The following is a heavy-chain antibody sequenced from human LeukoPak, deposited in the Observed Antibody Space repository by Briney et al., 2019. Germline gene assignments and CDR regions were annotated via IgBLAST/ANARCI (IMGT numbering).Heavy chain of an antibody. CDR1: GGSISSYY. V-gene: IGHV4-59*01. Sequence: PSETLSLTCTVSGGSISSYYWSWIRQPPGKGLEWIGYIYYSGSTNYNPSLKSRVTISVDTSKNQFSLKLSSVTAADTAVYYCASSWYYDGNSFDYWGQGTLVTVSS. CDR2: IYYSGST. J-gene: IGHJ4*02. D-gene: IGHD3-22*01. CDR3: ASSWYYDGNSFDY.